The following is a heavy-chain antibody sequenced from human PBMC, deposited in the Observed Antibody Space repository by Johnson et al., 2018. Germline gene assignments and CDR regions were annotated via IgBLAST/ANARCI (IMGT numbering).Heavy chain of an antibody. D-gene: IGHD1-26*01. CDR1: GFIFTNAW. J-gene: IGHJ4*02. Sequence: VQLVESGGGLVKPGGSVRLSCTGSGFIFTNAWMNWVRQAPGKGLEWVGRVSPKAEGGTIEYGTPVKDRFTISRDDSKKTGYLQMNNLKIEDTAVYYCTTLVKVAAVYDYWGQGSLVIVSS. CDR3: TTLVKVAAVYDY. V-gene: IGHV3-15*07. CDR2: VSPKAEGGTI.